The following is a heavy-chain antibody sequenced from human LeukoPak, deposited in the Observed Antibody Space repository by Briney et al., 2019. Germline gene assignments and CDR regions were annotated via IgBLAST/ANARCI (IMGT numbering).Heavy chain of an antibody. Sequence: GASVKVSCKASGYTFTSYYMHWVRQAPGQGLEWMGIINPSGGSTSYAQKFQGRVTMTRDTSTSTVYMELSSLRSEDTAVYYCARQLGYCSAGTCYFDSWGQGTLVAVSS. V-gene: IGHV1-46*01. CDR3: ARQLGYCSAGTCYFDS. CDR2: INPSGGST. J-gene: IGHJ4*02. CDR1: GYTFTSYY. D-gene: IGHD2-15*01.